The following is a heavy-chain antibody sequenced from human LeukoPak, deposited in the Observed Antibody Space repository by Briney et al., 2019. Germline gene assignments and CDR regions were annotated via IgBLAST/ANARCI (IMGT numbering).Heavy chain of an antibody. CDR3: VREGEGPLSKDFDY. CDR1: GFTFTDHY. J-gene: IGHJ4*02. D-gene: IGHD2/OR15-2a*01. V-gene: IGHV1-2*02. Sequence: RASVKASCKSSGFTFTDHYIHWVRQGPGQGLEWMGYIGPHSTFTSSPQEFQGRVTMTRDASMSTAYMELTRLTSDDTAVYYCVREGEGPLSKDFDYWGQGTLVTVSS. CDR2: IGPHSTFT.